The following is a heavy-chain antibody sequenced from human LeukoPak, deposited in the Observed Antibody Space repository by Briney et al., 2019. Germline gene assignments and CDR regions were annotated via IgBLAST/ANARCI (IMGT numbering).Heavy chain of an antibody. CDR2: IYSGGST. CDR3: ARERWGPRGVRGVPYYYYGMDV. CDR1: GFTVSSNY. Sequence: GGSLRLSCAASGFTVSSNYMSWVRQAPGKGLEWVSVIYSGGSTYYADSVKGRFTISRDNSKNTLYLQMNSLRAEDTAVYYCARERWGPRGVRGVPYYYYGMDVWGQGTTVTVSS. D-gene: IGHD3-10*01. V-gene: IGHV3-53*01. J-gene: IGHJ6*02.